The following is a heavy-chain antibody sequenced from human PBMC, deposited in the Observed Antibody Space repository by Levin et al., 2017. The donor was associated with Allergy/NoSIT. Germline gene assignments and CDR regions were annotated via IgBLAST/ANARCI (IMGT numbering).Heavy chain of an antibody. CDR2: IYYSGST. Sequence: SQTLSLTCTVSGGSISSSSYYWGWIRQPPGKGLEWIGSIYYSGSTYYNPSLKSRVTISVDTSKNQFSLKLSSVTAADTAVYYCARHAYDSSSRFDPWGQGTLVTVSS. CDR1: GGSISSSSYY. V-gene: IGHV4-39*01. D-gene: IGHD3-22*01. CDR3: ARHAYDSSSRFDP. J-gene: IGHJ5*02.